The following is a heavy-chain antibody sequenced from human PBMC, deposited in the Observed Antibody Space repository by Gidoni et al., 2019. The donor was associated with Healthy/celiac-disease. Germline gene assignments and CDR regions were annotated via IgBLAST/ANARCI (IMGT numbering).Heavy chain of an antibody. Sequence: EVQLVESGGGLIQPGGSLRLSCAASGFTVSSNYMSWVRQAPGKGLEWVSVIYSGGSTYYADSVKGRFTISRDNSKNTLYLQMNSLRAEDTAVYYCARQRVWTTVTGRPMDVWGQGTTVTVSS. CDR1: GFTVSSNY. V-gene: IGHV3-53*01. J-gene: IGHJ6*02. CDR2: IYSGGST. D-gene: IGHD4-17*01. CDR3: ARQRVWTTVTGRPMDV.